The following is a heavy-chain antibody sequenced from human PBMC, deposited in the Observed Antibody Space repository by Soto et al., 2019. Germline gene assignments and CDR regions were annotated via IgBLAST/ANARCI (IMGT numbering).Heavy chain of an antibody. Sequence: PSETLSLTCTVSGGSISSGGYYWSWIRQHPGKGLEWIGYIYYSGSTYYNPSLKSRVTISVDTSKNQFSLKLSSVTAADTAVYYCARARPQDGSGYAPVDYGMDVWGQGTTVTVSS. CDR1: GGSISSGGYY. CDR2: IYYSGST. D-gene: IGHD3-22*01. CDR3: ARARPQDGSGYAPVDYGMDV. V-gene: IGHV4-31*03. J-gene: IGHJ6*02.